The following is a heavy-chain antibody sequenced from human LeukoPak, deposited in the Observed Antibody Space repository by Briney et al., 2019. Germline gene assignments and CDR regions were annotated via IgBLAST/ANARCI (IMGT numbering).Heavy chain of an antibody. J-gene: IGHJ4*02. D-gene: IGHD3-10*01. CDR3: TRGEFSMVRGVIITYFDY. Sequence: GGSLRLSCAASGFTFSGSAMHWVRQASGKGLEWVGRIRSKANSYATAYAASVKGRFTISRDDSKNTAYLQMNSLKTEDTAVYYCTRGEFSMVRGVIITYFDYWGQGTLVTVSS. CDR1: GFTFSGSA. CDR2: IRSKANSYAT. V-gene: IGHV3-73*01.